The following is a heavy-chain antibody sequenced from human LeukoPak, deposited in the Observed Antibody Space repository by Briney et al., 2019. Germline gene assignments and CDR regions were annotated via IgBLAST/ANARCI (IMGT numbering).Heavy chain of an antibody. Sequence: ASVKVSCKASGGTFSSYAISWVRQAPGQGLEWMGGIIPIFGTANYAQKFQGRVTITADESTSTAYMELSSLRSEDTAVYYCARTQVPAAIAGYYYYYYGMDVWGQGTTVTVSS. V-gene: IGHV1-69*01. CDR1: GGTFSSYA. CDR3: ARTQVPAAIAGYYYYYYGMDV. CDR2: IIPIFGTA. D-gene: IGHD2-2*01. J-gene: IGHJ6*02.